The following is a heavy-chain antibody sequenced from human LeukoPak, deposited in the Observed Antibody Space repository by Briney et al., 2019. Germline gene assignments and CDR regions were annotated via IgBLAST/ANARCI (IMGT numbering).Heavy chain of an antibody. CDR1: GFTFDDYA. CDR3: ALFFGVARKDVKGIDY. D-gene: IGHD3-3*01. J-gene: IGHJ4*02. Sequence: PGGSLRLSCAASGFTFDDYAMHWVRQAPGKGLERVSGISWNSGSIGYADSVKGRFTISRDNAKNSLYLQMNSLRAEDTALYYCALFFGVARKDVKGIDYWGQGTLVTVSS. V-gene: IGHV3-9*01. CDR2: ISWNSGSI.